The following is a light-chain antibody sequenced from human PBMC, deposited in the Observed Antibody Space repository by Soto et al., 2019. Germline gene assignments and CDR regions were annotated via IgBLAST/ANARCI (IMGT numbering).Light chain of an antibody. Sequence: EIVMTQSPATLSVSPGERATLSCRASQSVSSNLAWYPQKPGQAPRLLIYGASTRATGIPARFSGSGSGTEVTLTISSLQSEDFAVYYCQQYNNWPLTFGGGNKVEIK. V-gene: IGKV3-15*01. CDR1: QSVSSN. CDR2: GAS. CDR3: QQYNNWPLT. J-gene: IGKJ4*01.